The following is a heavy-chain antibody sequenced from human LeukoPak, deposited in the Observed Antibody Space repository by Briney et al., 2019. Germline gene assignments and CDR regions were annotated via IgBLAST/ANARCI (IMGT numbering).Heavy chain of an antibody. CDR3: ARRRYNYDY. V-gene: IGHV4-59*01. Sequence: SETLSLTCTVSGGSISSYYWSWIQQPPGKGLGWIGYIYYSGNTIYNPSLKSRVTISIDTSKNQFSLKLSSVTAADTAVYYCARRRYNYDYWGQGTLVTVSS. CDR1: GGSISSYY. D-gene: IGHD5-18*01. CDR2: IYYSGNT. J-gene: IGHJ4*02.